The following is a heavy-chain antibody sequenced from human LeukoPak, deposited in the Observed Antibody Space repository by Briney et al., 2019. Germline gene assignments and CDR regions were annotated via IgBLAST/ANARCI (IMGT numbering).Heavy chain of an antibody. J-gene: IGHJ4*02. CDR1: GFTFSSYG. V-gene: IGHV3-30*03. CDR3: ASTGYSSSWYVGYFDY. Sequence: GGSLRLSCAASGFTFSSYGMHWVRQAPGKGVEWVAVISYDGSNKYYADSVKGRFTISRDNSKNTLYLQMNSLRAEDTAVYYCASTGYSSSWYVGYFDYWGQGTLVTVSS. CDR2: ISYDGSNK. D-gene: IGHD6-13*01.